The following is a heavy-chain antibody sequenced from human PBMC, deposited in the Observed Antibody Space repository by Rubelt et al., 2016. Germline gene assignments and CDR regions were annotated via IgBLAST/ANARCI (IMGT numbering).Heavy chain of an antibody. D-gene: IGHD6-19*01. Sequence: SGSTNYNPSLESRVTISVDTSKNQVSLRLSSVTAGDTAVYYCARTRRNRHSSGWYSWFDSWGQGVLVTVSS. V-gene: IGHV4-4*09. CDR2: SGST. CDR3: ARTRRNRHSSGWYSWFDS. J-gene: IGHJ5*01.